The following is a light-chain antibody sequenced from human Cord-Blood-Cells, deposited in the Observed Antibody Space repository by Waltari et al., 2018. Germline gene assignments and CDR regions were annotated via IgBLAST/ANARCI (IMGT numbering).Light chain of an antibody. CDR1: SSDVGSYNL. Sequence: QSAPTQPASVSGSPGQSITISCTGTSSDVGSYNLVSWYQQHPGKAPKLMIYEGSKRPSGVSNRFSGPKSGNTASLTISGLQAEDEADYYCCSYAGSSTYVFGTGTKVTVL. CDR2: EGS. J-gene: IGLJ1*01. V-gene: IGLV2-23*01. CDR3: CSYAGSSTYV.